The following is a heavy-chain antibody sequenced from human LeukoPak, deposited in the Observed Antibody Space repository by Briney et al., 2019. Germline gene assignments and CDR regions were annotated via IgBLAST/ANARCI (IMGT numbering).Heavy chain of an antibody. V-gene: IGHV1-24*01. J-gene: IGHJ1*01. CDR2: FDPEDGET. D-gene: IGHD2-15*01. Sequence: ASVKVSCKVSGYTLTELSMHWVRQAPGKGLEWMGGFDPEDGETIYAQKFQGRVTMTEDTSTDTAYMGLSSLRSEDTAVYYCATETSMSTVVAATPAEYFQHWGQGTLVTVSS. CDR3: ATETSMSTVVAATPAEYFQH. CDR1: GYTLTELS.